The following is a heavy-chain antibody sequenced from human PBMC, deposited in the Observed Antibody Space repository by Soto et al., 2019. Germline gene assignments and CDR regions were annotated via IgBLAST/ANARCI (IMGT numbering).Heavy chain of an antibody. V-gene: IGHV1-8*01. D-gene: IGHD3-16*01. CDR3: ARGDYVFGLYYYYMDV. CDR2: MNPNSGNT. J-gene: IGHJ6*03. CDR1: GYTFTSYD. Sequence: ASVKVSCKASGYTFTSYDINWVRQATGQGLEWMGWMNPNSGNTGYAQKFQGRVTMTRNTSISTAYMELSSLRSEDTAVYYCARGDYVFGLYYYYMDVWGKGTTVTVSS.